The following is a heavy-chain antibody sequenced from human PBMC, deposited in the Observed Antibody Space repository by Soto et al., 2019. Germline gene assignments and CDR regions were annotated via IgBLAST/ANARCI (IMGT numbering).Heavy chain of an antibody. Sequence: SETLSLTCAFYGGSFSGYYWSWIRQPPGKGLEWIGEINHSGSTNYNPSLKSRVTISVDTSKNQFSLKLSSVTAADTAVYYCARGRWLRSSFDYWGQGTLVT. CDR2: INHSGST. CDR3: ARGRWLRSSFDY. V-gene: IGHV4-34*01. CDR1: GGSFSGYY. J-gene: IGHJ4*02. D-gene: IGHD5-12*01.